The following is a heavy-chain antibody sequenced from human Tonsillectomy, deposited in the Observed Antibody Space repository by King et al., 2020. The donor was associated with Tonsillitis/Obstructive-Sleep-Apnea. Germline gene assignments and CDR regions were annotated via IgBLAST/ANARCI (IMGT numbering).Heavy chain of an antibody. D-gene: IGHD2-2*02. CDR3: ARRGAYCSSTSCDKFFDY. V-gene: IGHV1-46*01. CDR1: GYTFTSYY. J-gene: IGHJ4*02. CDR2: INPSGGST. Sequence: VQLVESGAEVKKPGASVKVSCKSSGYTFTSYYMHWVRQAPGQGLEWMGIINPSGGSTSYAQKFQGRVTMTRDTSTTTVYMELGSLSSEDTAVYYCARRGAYCSSTSCDKFFDYWGQGTLVTVSS.